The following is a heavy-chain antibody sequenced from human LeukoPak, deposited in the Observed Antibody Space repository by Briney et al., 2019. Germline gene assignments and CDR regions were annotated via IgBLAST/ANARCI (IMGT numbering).Heavy chain of an antibody. CDR1: GGSFSGYY. J-gene: IGHJ4*02. Sequence: TSETLSLTCAVYGGSFSGYYWSWIRQPPGKGLEWIGEINHSGSTNYNPSLKSRVTISVDTSKNQFSLKLSSVTAADTAVYYCARVNINNWHSCDYWGQGTLVTVSS. CDR3: ARVNINNWHSCDY. V-gene: IGHV4-34*01. CDR2: INHSGST. D-gene: IGHD1-1*01.